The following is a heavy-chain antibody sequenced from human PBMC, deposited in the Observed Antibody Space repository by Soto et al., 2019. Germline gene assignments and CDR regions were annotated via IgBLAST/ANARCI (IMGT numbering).Heavy chain of an antibody. J-gene: IGHJ4*02. CDR3: ARGGVVVVATTTFDY. D-gene: IGHD2-15*01. CDR1: GFTFSSYA. CDR2: ISSNGGST. V-gene: IGHV3-64*01. Sequence: GGSLRLSCAASGFTFSSYAMHWVRQVPGKGLEYVSAISSNGGSTYYANSVKGRFTISRDNSKNTLYLQMGSLRAEDMAVYYCARGGVVVVATTTFDYWGQESLVPVSS.